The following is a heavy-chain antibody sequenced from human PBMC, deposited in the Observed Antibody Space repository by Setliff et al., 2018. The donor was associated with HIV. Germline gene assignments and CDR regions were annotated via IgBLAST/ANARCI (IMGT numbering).Heavy chain of an antibody. CDR2: LSYTGNT. D-gene: IGHD6-13*01. CDR3: ARGLSSSWRRLWCY. CDR1: GGSATMTTYF. Sequence: ASETLSLTCTLSGGSATMTTYFWGWLRQPPGKGLEWIGSLSYTGNTYYNPSLKSQVTMSVDAPKNQFSLNLTSVTAADSAIYYCARGLSSSWRRLWCYWGQGIQVTVSS. J-gene: IGHJ4*02. V-gene: IGHV4-39*07.